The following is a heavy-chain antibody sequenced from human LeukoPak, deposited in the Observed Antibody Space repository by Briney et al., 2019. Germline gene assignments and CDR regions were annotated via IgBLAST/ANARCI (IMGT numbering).Heavy chain of an antibody. V-gene: IGHV4-34*01. J-gene: IGHJ6*02. CDR1: GGSLSGYY. CDR3: ARVPYCSGGSCNYYYYHGMDV. Sequence: SETLSLTCAVHGGSLSGYYWSWIRQPPGKGLEWIGEINHSGSTNYNPSLKSRVTISVDTSKNQFPLKLSSVTAADTAVYYCARVPYCSGGSCNYYYYHGMDVWGQGTTVTVSS. CDR2: INHSGST. D-gene: IGHD2-15*01.